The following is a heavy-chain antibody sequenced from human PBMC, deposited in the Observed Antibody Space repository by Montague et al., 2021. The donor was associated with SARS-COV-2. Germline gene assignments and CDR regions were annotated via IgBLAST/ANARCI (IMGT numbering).Heavy chain of an antibody. CDR1: SGSISTGHH. D-gene: IGHD3-10*01. V-gene: IGHV4-31*03. CDR2: IYYSGST. CDR3: ARDHGQWFGELWGHGLDV. J-gene: IGHJ6*02. Sequence: TLSLTCSVSSGSISTGHHWSWIRQHTMKGLEWIGYIYYSGSTYYNPSFKGRVTISIDTAKNQFSLELTSMTAADTAVYYCARDHGQWFGELWGHGLDVWGQGTTVTVSS.